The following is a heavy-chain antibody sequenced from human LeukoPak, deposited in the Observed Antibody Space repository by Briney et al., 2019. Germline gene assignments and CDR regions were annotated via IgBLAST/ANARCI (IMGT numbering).Heavy chain of an antibody. V-gene: IGHV1-2*02. J-gene: IGHJ4*02. Sequence: ASVKVSCKASGYTFTAYYMHWVRHAPGQGLEWMGWINPNGGGTNYAENFQGRVTMTRDTSSSTAYMELTRLRSDDTAVYYCASGGTTFDYWGQGTLVTVSS. CDR2: INPNGGGT. D-gene: IGHD1-7*01. CDR3: ASGGTTFDY. CDR1: GYTFTAYY.